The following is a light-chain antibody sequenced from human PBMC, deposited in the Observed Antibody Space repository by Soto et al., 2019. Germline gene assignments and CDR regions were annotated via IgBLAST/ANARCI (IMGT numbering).Light chain of an antibody. V-gene: IGKV3-11*01. Sequence: EIVLTQSPATLSLSPGGRATLSCRASQSVSSYLAWYQQKRGQAPRLLIYDASNRATGIPARFRGSGSGTDFTLTISSLEPEDFAVYYCQQRSNWLTFGQGTKLEIK. CDR2: DAS. CDR1: QSVSSY. J-gene: IGKJ2*01. CDR3: QQRSNWLT.